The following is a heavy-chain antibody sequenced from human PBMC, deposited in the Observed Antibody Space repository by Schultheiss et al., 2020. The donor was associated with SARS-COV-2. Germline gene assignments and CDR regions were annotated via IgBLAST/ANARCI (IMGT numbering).Heavy chain of an antibody. D-gene: IGHD5-12*01. Sequence: GGSLRLSCAASGFTFSSYGMHWVRQAPGKGLEWVAVISYDGSYKYYADSVQGRFTISRDNAKNSLYLQMNSLRAEDTAMYYCARVRYSGYAPLFDYWGQGTLVTVSS. CDR3: ARVRYSGYAPLFDY. J-gene: IGHJ4*02. CDR2: ISYDGSYK. V-gene: IGHV3-30*03. CDR1: GFTFSSYG.